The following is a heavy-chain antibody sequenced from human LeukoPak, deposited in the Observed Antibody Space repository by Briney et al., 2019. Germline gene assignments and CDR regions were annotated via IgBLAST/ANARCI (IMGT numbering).Heavy chain of an antibody. CDR2: ITGNGVYT. J-gene: IGHJ4*02. CDR3: AKSYCGGDCG. CDR1: GLPFGSYG. D-gene: IGHD2-21*02. Sequence: PGGSLRLSCAVSGLPFGSYGMTWVRQAPGKGQEWVSGITGNGVYTYYADSVKGRFTISRDNSKSTLSLQMNSLRAEDTAVYYCAKSYCGGDCGWGPGTLVTVSS. V-gene: IGHV3-23*01.